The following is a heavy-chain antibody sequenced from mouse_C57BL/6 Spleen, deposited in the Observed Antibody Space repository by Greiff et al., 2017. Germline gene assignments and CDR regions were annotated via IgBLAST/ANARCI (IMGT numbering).Heavy chain of an antibody. CDR2: IRNKANNHAT. J-gene: IGHJ2*01. CDR3: TSITTVVEGNYFDY. V-gene: IGHV6-6*01. Sequence: EVKVEESGGGLVQPGGSMKLSCAASGFTFSDAWMDWVRQSPEKGLEWVAEIRNKANNHATYYAESVKGRFTISRDDSKSSVYLQMNSLRAEDTGIYYCTSITTVVEGNYFDYWGQGTTLTVSS. CDR1: GFTFSDAW. D-gene: IGHD1-1*01.